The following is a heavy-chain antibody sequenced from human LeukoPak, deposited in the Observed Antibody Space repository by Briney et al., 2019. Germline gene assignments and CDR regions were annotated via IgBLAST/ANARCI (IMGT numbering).Heavy chain of an antibody. D-gene: IGHD6-19*01. CDR1: GDSIIGYY. CDR3: AGGLAVAADAFDI. Sequence: ASETLSLTCSVSGDSIIGYYWSWIRQPPGKGLEWIGEINHGGSTNYTPSLKSRVTISVDTSKNQFSLKLSSVTAADTAAYYCAGGLAVAADAFDIWGQGTMVTVSS. J-gene: IGHJ3*02. V-gene: IGHV4-34*01. CDR2: INHGGST.